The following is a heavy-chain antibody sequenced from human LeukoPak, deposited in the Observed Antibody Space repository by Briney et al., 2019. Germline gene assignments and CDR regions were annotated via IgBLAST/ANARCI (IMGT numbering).Heavy chain of an antibody. CDR1: GFNFSCYA. CDR2: NSGSGGST. V-gene: IGHV3-23*01. D-gene: IGHD1-14*01. J-gene: IGHJ4*02. Sequence: PRGSLKTLCGALGFNFSCYAMRWVRQGSGQGVGWGSANSGSGGSTYYADSVKGRFTISRDNSKNTLYLQMNSLRGEDTAVYYCAKADSARGVTLKTTIDSWGQGTLVTVSS. CDR3: AKADSARGVTLKTTIDS.